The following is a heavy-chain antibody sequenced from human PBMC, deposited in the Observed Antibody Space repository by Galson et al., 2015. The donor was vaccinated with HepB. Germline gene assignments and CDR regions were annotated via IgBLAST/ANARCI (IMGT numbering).Heavy chain of an antibody. CDR3: ARRGAYCNSGTCYHRDAFDI. CDR2: IIPIVGRP. Sequence: SVTVSCKASGGTFGNYGIGWVRQAPGQGLEWMGEIIPIVGRPNYAQKFQARLTITADESTSAAYMDLNNLRFEDTAVYYCARRGAYCNSGTCYHRDAFDIWGQGTMVTVSS. J-gene: IGHJ3*02. CDR1: GGTFGNYG. V-gene: IGHV1-69*13. D-gene: IGHD2/OR15-2a*01.